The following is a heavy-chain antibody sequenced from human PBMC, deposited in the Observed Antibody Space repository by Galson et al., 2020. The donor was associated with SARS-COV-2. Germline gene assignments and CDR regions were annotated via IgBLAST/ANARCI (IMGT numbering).Heavy chain of an antibody. J-gene: IGHJ5*02. V-gene: IGHV4-31*03. CDR3: ARALRITIFGVVNWFYP. Sequence: SQTLSLTCTVSGGSISSGGYYWSWIRQHPGKGLEWIGYIYYSGSTYYNPSLKSRVTISVDTSKNQFSLKLSSVTAADTAVYYCARALRITIFGVVNWFYPWGQGTLVTVSS. CDR2: IYYSGST. D-gene: IGHD3-3*01. CDR1: GGSISSGGYY.